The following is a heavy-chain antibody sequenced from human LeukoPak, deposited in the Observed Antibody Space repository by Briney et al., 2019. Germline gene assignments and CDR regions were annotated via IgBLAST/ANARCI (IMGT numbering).Heavy chain of an antibody. Sequence: KPSETLSLTCTVSGASVSSGSYYWSWIRQHPGKGLEWIGYIYYSGSTYYNPSLKSRVTISVDTSKNQFSLKLSSVTAADTAVYYCARDKGGYSYGYDYWGQGTLVTVSS. D-gene: IGHD5-18*01. J-gene: IGHJ4*02. CDR3: ARDKGGYSYGYDY. CDR1: GASVSSGSYY. V-gene: IGHV4-31*03. CDR2: IYYSGST.